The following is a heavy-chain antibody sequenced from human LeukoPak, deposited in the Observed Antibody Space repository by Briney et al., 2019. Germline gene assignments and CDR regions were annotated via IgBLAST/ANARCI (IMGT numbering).Heavy chain of an antibody. D-gene: IGHD6-13*01. Sequence: PGGSLRLSCAASGFTFSNYWTSWVRQAPGKGLEWVANIKQDGSEKYYVDSVKGRFTISRDNDKNSLYLQMNSLRAEDAAVYYCASGRQLGYWGQGTLVTVSS. V-gene: IGHV3-7*01. J-gene: IGHJ4*02. CDR2: IKQDGSEK. CDR1: GFTFSNYW. CDR3: ASGRQLGY.